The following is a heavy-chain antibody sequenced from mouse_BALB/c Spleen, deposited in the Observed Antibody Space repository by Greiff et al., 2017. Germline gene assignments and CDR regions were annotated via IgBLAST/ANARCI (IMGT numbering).Heavy chain of an antibody. CDR1: GYSITSGYY. V-gene: IGHV3-6*02. CDR3: ARFDGNYWYFDV. D-gene: IGHD2-1*01. CDR2: ISYDGSN. Sequence: VQLKESGPGLVKPSQSLSLTCSVTGYSITSGYYWNWIRQFPGNKLEWMGYISYDGSNNYNPSLKNRISITRDTSKNQFFLKLNSVTTEDTATYYCARFDGNYWYFDVWGAGTTVTVSS. J-gene: IGHJ1*01.